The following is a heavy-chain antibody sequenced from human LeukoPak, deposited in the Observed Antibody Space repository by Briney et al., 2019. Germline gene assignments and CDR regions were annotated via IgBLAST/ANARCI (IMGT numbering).Heavy chain of an antibody. CDR1: GFTFSNYS. Sequence: PGGSLRLSCAASGFTFSNYSMNWVRQAPGKGLEWVSSISNSSSYIYYADSVKGRFTISRDNAKNSLYLQMNSLRAEDTAVYYCARDIPGVLVPPASDYWGRGTLVTVSS. CDR3: ARDIPGVLVPPASDY. CDR2: ISNSSSYI. V-gene: IGHV3-21*01. J-gene: IGHJ4*02. D-gene: IGHD2-8*02.